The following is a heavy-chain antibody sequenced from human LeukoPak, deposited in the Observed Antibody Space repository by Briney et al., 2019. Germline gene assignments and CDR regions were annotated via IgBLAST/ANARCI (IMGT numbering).Heavy chain of an antibody. CDR1: GFTFSSYG. CDR3: ARAGCSGGSCSTTYYYYMDV. J-gene: IGHJ6*03. CDR2: ITRSGNTI. Sequence: PGGSLRLSCAASGFTFSSYGMNWVRQAPGKGLEWVSYITRSGNTIYYADSVKGRFTISRDNAKNSLYLQMNSLRAEDTAVYYCARAGCSGGSCSTTYYYYMDVWGKGTTVTISS. D-gene: IGHD2-15*01. V-gene: IGHV3-48*04.